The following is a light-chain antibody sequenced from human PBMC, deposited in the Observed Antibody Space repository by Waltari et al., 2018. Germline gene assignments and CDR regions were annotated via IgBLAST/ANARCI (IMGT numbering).Light chain of an antibody. CDR3: SSYTPSSTLVL. CDR2: DVS. CDR1: NSDVGGYNL. V-gene: IGLV2-14*03. J-gene: IGLJ3*02. Sequence: QSALTQPASVSGSPGQSITLSCTGTNSDVGGYNLVSWYQQHPGKAPKLLIYDVSNRPSGVSNRFSGSKSANTASLTISGLQAEDEADYYCSSYTPSSTLVLFGGGTRLTVL.